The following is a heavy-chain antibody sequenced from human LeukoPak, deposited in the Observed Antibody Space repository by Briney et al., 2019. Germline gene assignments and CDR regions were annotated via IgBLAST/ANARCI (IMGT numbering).Heavy chain of an antibody. Sequence: PGRSLRLSCAASGFTFSSYSMNWVRQAPGKGLEWVSYISSSSSTIYYADSVKGRFTIFRDNAKNSLYLQMNSLRAEDTAVYYCARDQSSSPPEGMDVWGQGTTVTVSS. D-gene: IGHD6-13*01. J-gene: IGHJ6*02. V-gene: IGHV3-48*04. CDR2: ISSSSSTI. CDR1: GFTFSSYS. CDR3: ARDQSSSPPEGMDV.